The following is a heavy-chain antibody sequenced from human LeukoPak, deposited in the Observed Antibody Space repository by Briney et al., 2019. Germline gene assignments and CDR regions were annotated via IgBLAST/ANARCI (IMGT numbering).Heavy chain of an antibody. V-gene: IGHV4-39*07. CDR1: GGSIRSTTYY. CDR2: IYYSGNT. Sequence: NPSETLSLTCSVSGGSIRSTTYYWGWIRQPPGKGLEWIGSIYYSGNTYYSPSLMSRVTISADTSQNQFSLKLSSVTAADTAVYYCASRKLGNDYWGQGTLVTVSS. CDR3: ASRKLGNDY. D-gene: IGHD7-27*01. J-gene: IGHJ4*02.